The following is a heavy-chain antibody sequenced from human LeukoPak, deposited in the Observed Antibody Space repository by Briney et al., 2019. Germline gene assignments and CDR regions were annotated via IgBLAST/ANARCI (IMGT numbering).Heavy chain of an antibody. Sequence: PGGSLRLSCAASGFTFSSYGMHWVRQAPGKGLEWVAVIWYDGSNKYYADSVKGRFTISRDNSKNTLYLQMNSLRAEDTAVYYCVREPGSSAKAFDIWGQGTMVTVSS. CDR2: IWYDGSNK. CDR3: VREPGSSAKAFDI. CDR1: GFTFSSYG. J-gene: IGHJ3*02. V-gene: IGHV3-33*01. D-gene: IGHD6-19*01.